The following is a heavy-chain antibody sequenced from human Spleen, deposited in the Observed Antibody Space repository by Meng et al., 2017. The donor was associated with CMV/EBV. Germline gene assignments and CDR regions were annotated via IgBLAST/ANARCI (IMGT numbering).Heavy chain of an antibody. CDR2: INHSGST. Sequence: VHVQQWGEGRFKPSETLSLTCAFYCGSFSGSYWSWIRQPPGKGLEWIGEINHSGSTNYNPSLKSRVTISVDTSKNQFSLKLSSVTAADTAVYYCARGSLYYYGSGRGGFDYWGQGTLVTVSS. CDR3: ARGSLYYYGSGRGGFDY. D-gene: IGHD3-10*01. V-gene: IGHV4-34*01. J-gene: IGHJ4*02. CDR1: CGSFSGSY.